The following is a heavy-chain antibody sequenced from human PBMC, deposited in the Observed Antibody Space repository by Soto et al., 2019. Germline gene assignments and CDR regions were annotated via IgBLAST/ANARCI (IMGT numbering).Heavy chain of an antibody. V-gene: IGHV3-7*01. CDR3: ARLVTPDAFDI. CDR2: IKQDGSEK. Sequence: EVQLVESGGGLVQPGGSLRLSCAASGFTFSSYWMSWVRQAPGKGLEWVANIKQDGSEKYYVDSVKGRFTISRDNAKNSMYLQMNSLRAEDTAVYYCARLVTPDAFDIWGQGTMVTVSS. D-gene: IGHD3-9*01. J-gene: IGHJ3*02. CDR1: GFTFSSYW.